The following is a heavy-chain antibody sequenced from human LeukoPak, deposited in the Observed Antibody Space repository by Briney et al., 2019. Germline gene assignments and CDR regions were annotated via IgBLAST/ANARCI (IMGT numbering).Heavy chain of an antibody. V-gene: IGHV4-34*01. J-gene: IGHJ3*02. Sequence: SETLSLTCAVSGGSFSGYYWSWIRQPPGKGLEWIGEINHSGSTNYNPSLKSPVTISVDTTKNQFSLKLNSVTAADTAVYYCAREAYYDSSGRFEGAFDIWGQGTMVTVSS. CDR2: INHSGST. CDR1: GGSFSGYY. D-gene: IGHD3-22*01. CDR3: AREAYYDSSGRFEGAFDI.